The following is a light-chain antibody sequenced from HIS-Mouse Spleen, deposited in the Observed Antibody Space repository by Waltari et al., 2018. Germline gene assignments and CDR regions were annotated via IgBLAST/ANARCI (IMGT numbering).Light chain of an antibody. CDR2: EGN. J-gene: IGLJ3*02. Sequence: QSALTQPASVSGSPGQSITISCTGTSSDVGSYNLVPWYQQHPGKAPKLMIYEGNKRPSGVSNRFSGSKSGNTASLTISGLQAEDEADYYCCSYAGSSTLVFGGGTKLTVL. CDR3: CSYAGSSTLV. V-gene: IGLV2-23*01. CDR1: SSDVGSYNL.